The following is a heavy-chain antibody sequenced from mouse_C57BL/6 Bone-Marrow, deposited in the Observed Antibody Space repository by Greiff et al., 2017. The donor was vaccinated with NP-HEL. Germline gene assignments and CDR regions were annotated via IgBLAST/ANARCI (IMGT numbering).Heavy chain of an antibody. CDR2: IYPRSGNT. V-gene: IGHV1-81*01. CDR1: GYTLTSYG. J-gene: IGHJ2*01. D-gene: IGHD4-1*01. CDR3: AKLTGNYFDY. Sequence: QVHVKQSGAELARPGASVKLSCKASGYTLTSYGISWVKQRNGQGLEWIGEIYPRSGNTYYHEKFKGKATLTADKSSSTAYMELRSLTSENSAFYFCAKLTGNYFDYWGQGTTLTVSS.